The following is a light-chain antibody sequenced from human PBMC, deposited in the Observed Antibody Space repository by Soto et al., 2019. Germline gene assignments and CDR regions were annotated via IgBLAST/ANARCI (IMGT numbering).Light chain of an antibody. J-gene: IGKJ1*01. CDR2: DAS. CDR3: QQYNSYPWT. V-gene: IGKV1-5*01. Sequence: DIPMTESPSTLSASVGDRVTSTCRASQSISSWLAWYQQKPGKAPKLLIYDASSLESGVPSRFSGSGSRTEFTLTISSLQPDDFATYYCQQYNSYPWTFGQGTKVDIK. CDR1: QSISSW.